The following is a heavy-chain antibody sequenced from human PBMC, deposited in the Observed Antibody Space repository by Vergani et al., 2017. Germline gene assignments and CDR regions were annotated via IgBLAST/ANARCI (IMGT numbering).Heavy chain of an antibody. J-gene: IGHJ6*01. CDR3: ASSRSSAGGYYYYGMDV. V-gene: IGHV5-51*03. CDR2: IYPGDSDT. CDR1: GYSFTSYW. D-gene: IGHD1-26*01. Sequence: EVQLVQSGAEVKKPGESLKISCKGSGYSFTSYWIGWVRQMPGKGLEWMGIIYPGDSDTRYSPSFQGQVTISADKSISTAYLQGSSLKDSDTAMYYCASSRSSAGGYYYYGMDVWGQGTTVTVSS.